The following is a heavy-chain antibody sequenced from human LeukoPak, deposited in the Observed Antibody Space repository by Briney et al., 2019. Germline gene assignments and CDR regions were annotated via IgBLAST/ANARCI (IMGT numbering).Heavy chain of an antibody. Sequence: SETLSLTCTVSGGSISSYYWSWIRQPPGKGLEWIGYIYYSGSTNYNPSLKSRVTISVDTSKNQFSLKLSSVTAADTAVYYCARSGDLIVWFGDAFDIWGQGTMVTVPS. CDR2: IYYSGST. J-gene: IGHJ3*02. V-gene: IGHV4-59*01. D-gene: IGHD3-10*01. CDR1: GGSISSYY. CDR3: ARSGDLIVWFGDAFDI.